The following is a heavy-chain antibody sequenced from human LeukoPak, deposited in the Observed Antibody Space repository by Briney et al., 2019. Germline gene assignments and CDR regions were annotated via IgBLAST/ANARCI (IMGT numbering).Heavy chain of an antibody. CDR2: IWYDGSNK. CDR1: GFTFSSYG. CDR3: ASDCSSTSRYGPPFDY. D-gene: IGHD2-2*01. V-gene: IGHV3-33*01. Sequence: GGSLRLSCAASGFTFSSYGMHWVRQAPGKGLEWVAVIWYDGSNKYYADSVKGRFTISRDNSKNTLYLQMNSLRAEDTAVYYCASDCSSTSRYGPPFDYWGQGTLVTVSS. J-gene: IGHJ4*02.